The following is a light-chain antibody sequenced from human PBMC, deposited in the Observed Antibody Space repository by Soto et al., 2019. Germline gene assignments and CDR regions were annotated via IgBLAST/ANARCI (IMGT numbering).Light chain of an antibody. Sequence: AIQLTQSPSSLSASVGDRVTITCRASQGISSALAWYQQKPGKAPKLLIYDASSLESGVPSRFSGSVCGTDFPLTISRLQRECFATYHCQQFNSYPLPFGPGTKVDIK. CDR2: DAS. CDR3: QQFNSYPLP. CDR1: QGISSA. J-gene: IGKJ3*01. V-gene: IGKV1-13*02.